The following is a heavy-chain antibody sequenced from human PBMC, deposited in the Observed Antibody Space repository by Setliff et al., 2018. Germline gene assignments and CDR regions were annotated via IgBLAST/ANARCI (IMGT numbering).Heavy chain of an antibody. Sequence: SETLSLTCAVYGGSFSGYYWSWIRQPPGKGLEWIGEINHSGSTNYNPSLKSRVTISVDTSKKQSSLKLNSMTAADTAMYYCAREGEIWFGELLPWGMDVWGQGTTVTVS. CDR1: GGSFSGYY. V-gene: IGHV4-34*01. CDR2: INHSGST. CDR3: AREGEIWFGELLPWGMDV. J-gene: IGHJ6*02. D-gene: IGHD3-10*01.